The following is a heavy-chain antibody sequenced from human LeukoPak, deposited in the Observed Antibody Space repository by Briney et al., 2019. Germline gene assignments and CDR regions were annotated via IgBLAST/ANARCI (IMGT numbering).Heavy chain of an antibody. Sequence: SETLSLTCAVSGGSISSSYWWSWVRQPPGKGLEWIGEIYHSGTTNYNPSLKSRVTMSVDKSKHQFSLKLSSVTAADTAVYYCARTYGDYARWFDPWGQGTLVTVSS. D-gene: IGHD4-17*01. V-gene: IGHV4-4*02. CDR2: IYHSGTT. CDR1: GGSISSSYW. J-gene: IGHJ5*02. CDR3: ARTYGDYARWFDP.